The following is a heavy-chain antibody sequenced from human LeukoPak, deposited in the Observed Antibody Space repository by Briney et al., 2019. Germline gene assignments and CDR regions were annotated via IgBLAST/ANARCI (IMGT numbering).Heavy chain of an antibody. CDR1: GYTFTGYY. V-gene: IGHV1-2*06. D-gene: IGHD2-2*01. J-gene: IGHJ2*01. CDR2: INPNSGGT. Sequence: GASVKVSCKASGYTFTGYYMHWVRQAPGQGLEWMGRINPNSGGTNYAQKFQGRVTMTRDTSIRTAYMELSRLRSDDTAVYYCASSFLVGTTPDWYFDLWGRGTLVTVSS. CDR3: ASSFLVGTTPDWYFDL.